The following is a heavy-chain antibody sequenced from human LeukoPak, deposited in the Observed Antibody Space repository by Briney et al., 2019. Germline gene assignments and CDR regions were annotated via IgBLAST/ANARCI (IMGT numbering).Heavy chain of an antibody. CDR3: ATYIVGAYNWCDP. J-gene: IGHJ5*02. CDR2: IHDSGST. V-gene: IGHV4-59*01. Sequence: SETLSLICAVSGGSISSYYWSWIRQPPGKGLEWIGYIHDSGSTNYNPSLNNRVTFSLDTSKNQFFLKLSSVTAADTAVYYCATYIVGAYNWCDPWGQGTLVTVSS. D-gene: IGHD1-26*01. CDR1: GGSISSYY.